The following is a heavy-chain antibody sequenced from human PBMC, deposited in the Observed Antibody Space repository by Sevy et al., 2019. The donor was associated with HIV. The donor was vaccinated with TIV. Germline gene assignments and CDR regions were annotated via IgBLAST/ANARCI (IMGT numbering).Heavy chain of an antibody. CDR2: ISYDGRHK. Sequence: GGSLRLSCAASGFTFSTYGMHWVRQAPGKGLEWVAVISYDGRHKYYADSVKGRFTISRDNSKNTLDLQMNSLRAEDTAVYYCAKDRDIVIVLGATALRQWGQGPLVTVSS. V-gene: IGHV3-30*18. D-gene: IGHD2-15*01. J-gene: IGHJ1*01. CDR1: GFTFSTYG. CDR3: AKDRDIVIVLGATALRQ.